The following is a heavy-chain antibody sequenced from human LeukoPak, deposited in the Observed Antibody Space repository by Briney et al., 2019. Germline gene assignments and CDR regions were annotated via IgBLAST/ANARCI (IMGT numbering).Heavy chain of an antibody. CDR1: GFSFSSFY. CDR3: ARQQEAFDI. Sequence: GGSLRLSCAASGFSFSSFYMHWVRQAPGKGLEWVAYISHDGSGEHYADSVKGRFTVSRDNSNNTVFLRMNSLRSEDTALYYCARQQEAFDIWGQGSMVTVSS. V-gene: IGHV3-30-3*01. CDR2: ISHDGSGE. J-gene: IGHJ3*02.